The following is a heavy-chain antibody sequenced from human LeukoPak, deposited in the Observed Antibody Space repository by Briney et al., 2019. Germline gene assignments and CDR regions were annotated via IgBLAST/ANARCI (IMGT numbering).Heavy chain of an antibody. CDR1: GYTFTSYA. V-gene: IGHV1-3*01. CDR3: ARVGDYVWGSYRH. D-gene: IGHD3-16*02. Sequence: GASVTVSCKASGYTFTSYAMHWVRQAPGQRREGMGWINAGNGNTKYSQKFQGRVTITRDTSASTAYMELSSLRSEDTAVYYCARVGDYVWGSYRHWGQGTLVTVSS. CDR2: INAGNGNT. J-gene: IGHJ4*02.